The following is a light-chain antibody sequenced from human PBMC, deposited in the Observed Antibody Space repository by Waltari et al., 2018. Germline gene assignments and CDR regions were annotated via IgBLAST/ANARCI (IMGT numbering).Light chain of an antibody. CDR2: DAS. Sequence: EIVLTQSPGTLTLSPGERATLSCRASQSVKNNYLAWYHQKPGQAPRLLIFDASSRATGIPDRVSGSGSGTDFTLTISRLEPEDFAVYYCQQYGSSPPYTFGQGTKLEIK. CDR3: QQYGSSPPYT. CDR1: QSVKNNY. V-gene: IGKV3-20*01. J-gene: IGKJ2*01.